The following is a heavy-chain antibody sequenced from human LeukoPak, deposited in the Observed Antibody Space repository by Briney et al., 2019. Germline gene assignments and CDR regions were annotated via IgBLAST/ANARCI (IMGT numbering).Heavy chain of an antibody. J-gene: IGHJ5*02. Sequence: ASVKVSCKVSGYTLTELSMHWVRQAPGKGLEWMGGFDPEDGETIYAQKFQGRVTMTEDTSTDTAYTELSSLRSEDTAVYYCATVGYYYDSSGLRFDPWGQGTLVTVSS. V-gene: IGHV1-24*01. CDR2: FDPEDGET. CDR3: ATVGYYYDSSGLRFDP. CDR1: GYTLTELS. D-gene: IGHD3-22*01.